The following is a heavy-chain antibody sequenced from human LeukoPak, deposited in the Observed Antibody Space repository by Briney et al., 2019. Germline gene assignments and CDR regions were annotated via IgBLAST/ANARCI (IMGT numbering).Heavy chain of an antibody. CDR1: GFTVSSNY. Sequence: GGSLRLSCAASGFTVSSNYMSWVRQAPGKGLEWVSSISWNSGNIVYVDSVKGRFTISRDNAKNSLYLQMNSLRAEDTALYYCAKDIGPLTYHYDTSAYSGAFDYWGQGILVTVSS. V-gene: IGHV3-9*01. J-gene: IGHJ4*02. CDR3: AKDIGPLTYHYDTSAYSGAFDY. CDR2: ISWNSGNI. D-gene: IGHD3-22*01.